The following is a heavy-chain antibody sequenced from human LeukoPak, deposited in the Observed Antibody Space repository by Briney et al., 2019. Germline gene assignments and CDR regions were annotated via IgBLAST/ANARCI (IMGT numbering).Heavy chain of an antibody. CDR2: ISQSGST. CDR1: GYSITSRYY. D-gene: IGHD3-22*01. V-gene: IGHV4-38-2*02. CDR3: ARAIIDYYDSSGYFDY. J-gene: IGHJ4*02. Sequence: PSETLSLTCSVSGYSITSRYYWGWIRQSPGQGLEWIGTISQSGSTYYNASLKSRVTISVDTSKNQFSLKLSSVTAADTAVYYCARAIIDYYDSSGYFDYWGQGTLVTVSS.